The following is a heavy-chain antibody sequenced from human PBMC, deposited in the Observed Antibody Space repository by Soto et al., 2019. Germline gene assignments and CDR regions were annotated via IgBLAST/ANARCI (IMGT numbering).Heavy chain of an antibody. V-gene: IGHV3-23*01. CDR3: AKATATGGGAFDI. CDR1: GFPCSSYD. Sequence: PGGSLRLSCAVSGFPCSSYDMSWVRQAPGKGLEWVSTILVAGSTHYPDSVRGRFAISRDTSKNTVFLQMNSLTAGDTAVYYCAKATATGGGAFDICGQGTMVTVSS. D-gene: IGHD2-8*02. CDR2: ILVAGST. J-gene: IGHJ3*02.